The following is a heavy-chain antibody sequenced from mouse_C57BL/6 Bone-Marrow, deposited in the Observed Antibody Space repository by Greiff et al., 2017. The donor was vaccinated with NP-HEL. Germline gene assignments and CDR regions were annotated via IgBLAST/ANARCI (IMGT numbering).Heavy chain of an antibody. V-gene: IGHV1-64*01. Sequence: QVQLQQPGAELVKPGASVKLSCKASGYTFTSYWMHWVKQRPGQGLEWIGLIRPNSGSTNYNEKLKSKATLNVDKSSITAYMQLSSLTSEDSAVDYCARRLGFSYYFDYWGQGTTLTVSS. CDR2: IRPNSGST. CDR1: GYTFTSYW. D-gene: IGHD1-2*01. CDR3: ARRLGFSYYFDY. J-gene: IGHJ2*01.